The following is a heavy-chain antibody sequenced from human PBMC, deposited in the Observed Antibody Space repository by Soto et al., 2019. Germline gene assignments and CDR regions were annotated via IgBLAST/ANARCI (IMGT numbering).Heavy chain of an antibody. Sequence: ASVKVSCKASGYTFTSYGISWVRQAPGQGLEWMGWISAYNGNTNYAQKLQGRVTMTTDKSTSTAYMELRSLRAADTAVYYCAREYCTNGVCYLYFYDMDVWGKGTTVTVSS. V-gene: IGHV1-18*01. CDR1: GYTFTSYG. J-gene: IGHJ6*03. D-gene: IGHD2-8*01. CDR3: AREYCTNGVCYLYFYDMDV. CDR2: ISAYNGNT.